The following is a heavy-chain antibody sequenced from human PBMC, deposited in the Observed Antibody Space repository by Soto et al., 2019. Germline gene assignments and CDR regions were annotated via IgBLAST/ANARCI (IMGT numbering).Heavy chain of an antibody. J-gene: IGHJ4*02. D-gene: IGHD3-10*01. CDR3: ARDIGWYYCGSGVRLDY. V-gene: IGHV1-18*01. CDR1: GYTFTSYG. Sequence: SVKVSCKASGYTFTSYGISWVRQAPGQGLEWMGWISAYNGNTNYAQKLQGRVTMTTDTSTSTAYMELRSLRSDDTCVYYCARDIGWYYCGSGVRLDYWGQGTLVIGSS. CDR2: ISAYNGNT.